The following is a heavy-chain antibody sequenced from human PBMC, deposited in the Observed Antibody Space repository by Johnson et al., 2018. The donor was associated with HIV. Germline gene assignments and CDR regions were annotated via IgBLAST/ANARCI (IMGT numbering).Heavy chain of an antibody. J-gene: IGHJ3*02. CDR1: GFTFSSYG. Sequence: QVQLVESGGGLVQPGGSLRLSCAASGFTFSSYGMHWVRQAPGKGLEWVAFIRYDGSNKYYADSVKGRFTISRDNAKNSLYLQMNSLRAEDTALYYCAKDIGVTTPWDAFDIWGQGTMVTVSS. V-gene: IGHV3-30*02. D-gene: IGHD4-17*01. CDR3: AKDIGVTTPWDAFDI. CDR2: IRYDGSNK.